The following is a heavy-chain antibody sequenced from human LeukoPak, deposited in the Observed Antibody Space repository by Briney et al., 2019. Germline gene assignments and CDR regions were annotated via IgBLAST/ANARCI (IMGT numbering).Heavy chain of an antibody. J-gene: IGHJ4*02. D-gene: IGHD3-22*01. CDR2: ISDTGGRT. CDR3: AKRGAVIRVILVGFHKEAYYFDS. Sequence: GGSLRLSSAVSGITLSNYGMTWVRQAPGKGLEWVAGISDTGGRTNYADSVKGRFTISRDNPKNTLYLQMNSLRAEDTAVYFCAKRGAVIRVILVGFHKEAYYFDSWGQGALVTVSS. V-gene: IGHV3-23*01. CDR1: GITLSNYG.